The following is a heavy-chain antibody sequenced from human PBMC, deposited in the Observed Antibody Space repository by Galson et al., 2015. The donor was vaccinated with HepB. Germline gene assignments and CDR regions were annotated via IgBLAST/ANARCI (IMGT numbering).Heavy chain of an antibody. CDR3: ANDYGDYEESLGYYYGMDV. Sequence: SVKVSCKASGGTFSSYAISWVRQAPGQGLEWMGGIIPIFGTANYAQKFQGRVTITADESTSTAYMELSSLRSEDTAVYYCANDYGDYEESLGYYYGMDVWGQGTTVTVSS. J-gene: IGHJ6*02. D-gene: IGHD4-17*01. CDR2: IIPIFGTA. V-gene: IGHV1-69*13. CDR1: GGTFSSYA.